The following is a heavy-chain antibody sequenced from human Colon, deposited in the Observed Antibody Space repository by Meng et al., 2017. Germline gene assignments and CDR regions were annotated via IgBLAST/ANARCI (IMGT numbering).Heavy chain of an antibody. Sequence: QLQLQESGPGLGKPSETLSLTCTVSGGSISSSSYYWGWIRQPPGKGLEWIGSIYSSGSTYHNPSLKSRVTIAVDTSKNQVSLRLSSVTTADTAVYYCASEYGSSSFWGQGTLVTVSS. D-gene: IGHD6-6*01. J-gene: IGHJ4*02. CDR2: IYSSGST. V-gene: IGHV4-39*01. CDR3: ASEYGSSSF. CDR1: GGSISSSSYY.